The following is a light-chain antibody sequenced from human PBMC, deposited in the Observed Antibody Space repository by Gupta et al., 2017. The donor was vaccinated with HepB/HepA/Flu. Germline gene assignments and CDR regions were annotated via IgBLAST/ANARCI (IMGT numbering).Light chain of an antibody. CDR2: GNT. CDR3: QSYDSSLSVWV. Sequence: QSVLTPPPSMSGAPGQRVTISCTGSSSNLGAGYDVHWYPQLPGTAPKLLIYGNTNRPSVVPDQFSGSKSGTSASLAITGVQAEDEADYYCQSYDSSLSVWVFGGGTKLTVL. V-gene: IGLV1-40*01. J-gene: IGLJ3*02. CDR1: SSNLGAGYD.